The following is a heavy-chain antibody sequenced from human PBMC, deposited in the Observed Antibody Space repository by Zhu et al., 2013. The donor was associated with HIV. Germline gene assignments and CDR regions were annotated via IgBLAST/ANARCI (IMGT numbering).Heavy chain of an antibody. J-gene: IGHJ3*02. CDR2: IYHSGST. D-gene: IGHD2-21*01. Sequence: QVQLQESGPGLVKPSETLSLTCTVSGYSISSGYYWGWIRQPPGKGLEWIGSIYHSGSTYYNPSLKSRVTISVDTSKNQFSLKLSSVTAADTAVYYCARDKAFRWPHDAFDIWGQGTMVTVSS. CDR3: ARDKAFRWPHDAFDI. V-gene: IGHV4-38-2*02. CDR1: GYSISSGYY.